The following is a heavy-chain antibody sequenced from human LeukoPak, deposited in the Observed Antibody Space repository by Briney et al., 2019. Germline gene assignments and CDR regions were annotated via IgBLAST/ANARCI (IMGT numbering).Heavy chain of an antibody. D-gene: IGHD6-19*01. CDR3: ASFRIQTYSSGWYDDAFDI. CDR2: FYSSGST. CDR1: GGSISSYY. Sequence: PSETLSLTCTVSGGSISSYYWSWIRQPPGKGLEWIGYFYSSGSTNYNPSLKSRVTISVDTSKNQFSLKLSSVTAADTAVYYCASFRIQTYSSGWYDDAFDIWGQGTMVTVSS. V-gene: IGHV4-59*01. J-gene: IGHJ3*02.